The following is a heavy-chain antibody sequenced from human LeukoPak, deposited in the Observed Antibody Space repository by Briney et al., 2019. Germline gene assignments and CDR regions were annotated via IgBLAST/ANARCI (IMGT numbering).Heavy chain of an antibody. Sequence: GGSLRLSCAASGFTFSNYALHWVRQAPGKGLEWVAVISYDDTNKYYAPSVKGRFTISRDNSKNTLYLQMNSLRAEDTAVYYCAKDLDSSGSWPAEYFQHWGQGTLVTVSS. D-gene: IGHD3-22*01. CDR3: AKDLDSSGSWPAEYFQH. CDR1: GFTFSNYA. J-gene: IGHJ1*01. V-gene: IGHV3-30*04. CDR2: ISYDDTNK.